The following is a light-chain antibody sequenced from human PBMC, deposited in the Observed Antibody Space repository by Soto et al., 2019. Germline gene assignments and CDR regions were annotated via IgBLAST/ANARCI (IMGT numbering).Light chain of an antibody. CDR2: CAS. J-gene: IGKJ2*01. Sequence: EIVLTQSPGTLSLSPGERATLSCRASQSVSSSYLAWYQQKPGQAPRLLIYCASSSATGIPDRFSGSGSGRDFTLTISRLEPEDFAVYYCQQYGSSPYTFGQGTKLEIK. CDR1: QSVSSSY. V-gene: IGKV3-20*01. CDR3: QQYGSSPYT.